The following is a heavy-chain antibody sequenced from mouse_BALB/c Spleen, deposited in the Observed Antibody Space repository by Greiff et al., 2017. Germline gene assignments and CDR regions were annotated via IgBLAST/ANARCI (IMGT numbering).Heavy chain of an antibody. Sequence: VQLKQSGPELVKPGASVKISCKASGYTFTDYNMHWVKQSHGKSLEWIGYIYPYNGGTGYNQKFKSKATLTVDNSSSTAYMELRSLTSEDSAVYYCARRDRYGYYAMDYWGQGTSVTVSS. CDR3: ARRDRYGYYAMDY. D-gene: IGHD2-14*01. V-gene: IGHV1S29*02. CDR2: IYPYNGGT. CDR1: GYTFTDYN. J-gene: IGHJ4*01.